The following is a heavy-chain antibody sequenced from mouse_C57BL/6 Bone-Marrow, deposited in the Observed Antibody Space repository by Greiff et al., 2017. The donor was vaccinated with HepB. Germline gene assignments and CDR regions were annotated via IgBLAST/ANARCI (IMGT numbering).Heavy chain of an antibody. Sequence: EVKLQESGPGLVKPSQSLSLTCSVTGYSITSGYYWNWIRQFPGNKLEWMGYISYDGSNNYNPSLKNRISITRDTSKNQFFLKLNSVTTEDTATYYCARERYYYGRDYFDYWGQGTTLTVSS. CDR2: ISYDGSN. V-gene: IGHV3-6*01. CDR3: ARERYYYGRDYFDY. J-gene: IGHJ2*01. D-gene: IGHD1-1*01. CDR1: GYSITSGYY.